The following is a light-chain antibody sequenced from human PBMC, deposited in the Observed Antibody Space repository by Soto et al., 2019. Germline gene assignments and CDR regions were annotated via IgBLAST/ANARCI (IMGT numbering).Light chain of an antibody. V-gene: IGKV3D-7*01. Sequence: PGERVTLSCRASQSVSSSYLTWYQQKPGQAPRLLIYGASTRATSIPARFSGSGSGTDFTLTISSLQPEDFAVCYCQQDYNLPFGGGTKV. CDR2: GAS. J-gene: IGKJ4*01. CDR3: QQDYNLP. CDR1: QSVSSSY.